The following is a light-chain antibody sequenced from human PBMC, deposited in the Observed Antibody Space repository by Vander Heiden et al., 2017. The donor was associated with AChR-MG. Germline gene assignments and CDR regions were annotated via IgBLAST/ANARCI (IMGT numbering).Light chain of an antibody. J-gene: IGKJ2*01. Sequence: EIVMTQSPLSLPVTPGEPASISCRSSQSLLHSNGYNYLAWYLQKPGQSPQVLIYLGSNRASGVPDRFSGSGSGRNFTLKISRVEAEDVGVYYCRQALQTLYTFGQGTKLEIK. CDR3: RQALQTLYT. CDR1: QSLLHSNGYNY. CDR2: LGS. V-gene: IGKV2-28*01.